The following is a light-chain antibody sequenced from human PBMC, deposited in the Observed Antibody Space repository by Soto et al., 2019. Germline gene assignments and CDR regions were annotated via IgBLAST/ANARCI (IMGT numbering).Light chain of an antibody. J-gene: IGLJ3*02. CDR3: QSYDSSLSGWV. CDR1: SSNIGAGHD. CDR2: GNS. V-gene: IGLV1-40*01. Sequence: QSVLTQPHSVSGAQGQRVTISCTWSSSNIGAGHDVHGYQQLPGTALKLLIYGNSKRPSGVPDRFAGSKSGTSTSLAITGLQAEDEADYYCQSYDSSLSGWVFGGGTKLTVL.